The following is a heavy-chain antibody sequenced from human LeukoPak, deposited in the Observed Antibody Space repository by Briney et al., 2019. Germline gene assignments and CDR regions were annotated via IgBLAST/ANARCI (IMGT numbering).Heavy chain of an antibody. CDR3: ARRGYDSSGYYYSNWFDP. J-gene: IGHJ5*02. V-gene: IGHV1-18*01. D-gene: IGHD3-22*01. CDR2: ISAYNGNT. Sequence: ASVKVSCKASGYTFTSYGISWVRQAPGQGLEWMGWISAYNGNTNYAQKLQGRVTMTTDTSTSTAYMELRSLRSDDTAVYYCARRGYDSSGYYYSNWFDPWGQGTLATVSS. CDR1: GYTFTSYG.